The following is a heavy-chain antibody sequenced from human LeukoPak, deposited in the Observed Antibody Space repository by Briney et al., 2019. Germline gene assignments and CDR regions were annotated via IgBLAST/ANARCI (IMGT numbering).Heavy chain of an antibody. J-gene: IGHJ4*02. V-gene: IGHV3-9*01. Sequence: GGSLRLSCAASGFTCDDYAMYWVRQAPEKGLEWVSGISWNSGNIDYADSVKGRFTISRDNIKNSLYLQMNSLRTEDTALYYCAKAHYDILTGLDYWGQGTLVTVSS. CDR2: ISWNSGNI. CDR1: GFTCDDYA. CDR3: AKAHYDILTGLDY. D-gene: IGHD3-9*01.